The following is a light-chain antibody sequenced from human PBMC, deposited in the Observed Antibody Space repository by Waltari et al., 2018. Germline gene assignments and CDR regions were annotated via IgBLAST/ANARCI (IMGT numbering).Light chain of an antibody. V-gene: IGLV2-11*01. CDR2: DVS. Sequence: QSALTQPRSVSGSPGQSVTISCTGTSSDVGGYNHVSWFQQYPGKAPKPMIYDVSQRPSGVPGRFSGSKSGNTASLTISGLQAEDDADYYCCSYGGTYNVFGTGTKVTGL. CDR3: CSYGGTYNV. CDR1: SSDVGGYNH. J-gene: IGLJ1*01.